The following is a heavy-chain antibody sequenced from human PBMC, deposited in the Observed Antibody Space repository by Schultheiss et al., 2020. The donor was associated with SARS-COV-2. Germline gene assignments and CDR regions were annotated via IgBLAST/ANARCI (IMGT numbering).Heavy chain of an antibody. D-gene: IGHD3-10*01. Sequence: GGSLRLSCAASGFTFSSYGMHWVRQAPGKGLEWVAVIWYDGSNKYYADSVKGRFTISRDNSKNTLYLQMNSLRAEDTAVYYCARPIWFGDPSGGMDVWGQGTTVTVS. CDR2: IWYDGSNK. CDR3: ARPIWFGDPSGGMDV. CDR1: GFTFSSYG. J-gene: IGHJ6*02. V-gene: IGHV3-33*01.